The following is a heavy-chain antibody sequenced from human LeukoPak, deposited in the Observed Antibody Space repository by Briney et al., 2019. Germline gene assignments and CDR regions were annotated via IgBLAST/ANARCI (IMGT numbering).Heavy chain of an antibody. V-gene: IGHV5-51*01. J-gene: IGHJ5*01. Sequence: GESLKISFRGSGXSFATYCIGWVRQMPGKGLEWMRILYPGDSDSRYSPSSQGLVTMSVDKSISTAYLQWSSLKASDTATYYCARRQACRNTACPPNSGGKGTLVTFSS. CDR2: LYPGDSDS. CDR3: ARRQACRNTACPPNS. CDR1: GXSFATYC. D-gene: IGHD2-2*01.